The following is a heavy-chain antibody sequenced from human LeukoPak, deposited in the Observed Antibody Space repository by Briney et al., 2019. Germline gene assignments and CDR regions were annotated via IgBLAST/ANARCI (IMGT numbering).Heavy chain of an antibody. V-gene: IGHV4-34*01. CDR2: INHSGST. J-gene: IGHJ5*02. CDR1: GGSFSGYY. Sequence: SETLSLTCAVYGGSFSGYYWSWIRQPPGKGLEWIGEINHSGSTNYNPSLKSRVTISVDTSKNQFSLKLSSVTAADTAVYYCARGRTVKVRFGWFGPWGQGTLVTVSS. CDR3: ARGRTVKVRFGWFGP. D-gene: IGHD4-17*01.